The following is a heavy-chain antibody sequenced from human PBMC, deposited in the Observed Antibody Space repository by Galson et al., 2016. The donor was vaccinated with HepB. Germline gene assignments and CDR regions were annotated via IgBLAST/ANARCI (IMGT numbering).Heavy chain of an antibody. D-gene: IGHD3/OR15-3a*01. V-gene: IGHV1-69*13. CDR1: GGTFSNYA. CDR2: IIAVFRIG. J-gene: IGHJ3*02. Sequence: SVKVSCKASGGTFSNYAFSWVRQAPGQGLEWMGGIIAVFRIGNYAQKFQGRVKITADDSTSTAYMELSSLRSEDTAVYYCAKGGWTHAFDIWGQGTMVTVSS. CDR3: AKGGWTHAFDI.